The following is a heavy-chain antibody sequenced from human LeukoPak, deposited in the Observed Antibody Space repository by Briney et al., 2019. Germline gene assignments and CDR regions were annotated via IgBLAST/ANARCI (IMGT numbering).Heavy chain of an antibody. CDR2: IRSSGSII. D-gene: IGHD4-23*01. CDR3: ARVNDYGGNDDAFDI. J-gene: IGHJ3*02. CDR1: GLTFSSYE. Sequence: PGGSLRLSCAASGLTFSSYEMNWVRQAPGKGLEWVSYIRSSGSIIFYADSVKGRFTISRDNAKNSLCLQMNSLRAEDTAVYYCARVNDYGGNDDAFDIWGQGTMVTVSS. V-gene: IGHV3-48*03.